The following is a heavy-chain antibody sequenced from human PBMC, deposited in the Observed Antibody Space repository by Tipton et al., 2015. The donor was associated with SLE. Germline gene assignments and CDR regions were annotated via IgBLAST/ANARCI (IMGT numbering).Heavy chain of an antibody. V-gene: IGHV4-61*02. Sequence: TLSLTCAVSGGSISGGSYYWNWIRQPAGKGLEWIGRIYTSGSTNYNPSLKSRVTISVDTSKNQFSLKLSYVTAADTAVYYCARALLYYDFWSGYPGGLDVWGQGTTVTVSS. CDR2: IYTSGST. CDR3: ARALLYYDFWSGYPGGLDV. D-gene: IGHD3-3*01. J-gene: IGHJ6*02. CDR1: GGSISGGSYY.